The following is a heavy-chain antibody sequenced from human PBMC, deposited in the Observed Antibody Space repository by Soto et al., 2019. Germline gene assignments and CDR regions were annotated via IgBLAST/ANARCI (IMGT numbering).Heavy chain of an antibody. CDR1: GYTFTSYY. CDR2: INPSGGST. J-gene: IGHJ6*03. V-gene: IGHV1-46*03. D-gene: IGHD4-4*01. CDR3: ATPRQGYSNYTRYYYYYYMDV. Sequence: GASVKVSCKASGYTFTSYYMHWVRQAPGQGLEWMGIINPSGGSTSYAQKFQGRVTMTRDTSTSTVYMELSSLRSEDTAVYYCATPRQGYSNYTRYYYYYYMDVWGKGTTVTVSS.